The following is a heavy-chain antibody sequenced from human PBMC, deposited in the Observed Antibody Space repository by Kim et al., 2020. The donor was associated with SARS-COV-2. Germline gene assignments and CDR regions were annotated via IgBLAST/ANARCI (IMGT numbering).Heavy chain of an antibody. J-gene: IGHJ6*02. CDR2: ISYDGGNK. CDR1: GCTFSSYA. CDR3: ARHDSISVVDGGLFV. V-gene: IGHV3-30-3*01. Sequence: GGSLRLSCASSGCTFSSYAMHWVRQATGKGLEWVAAISYDGGNKYYADPVKGRFTISRDTYKNMLHLLKNSLSADDPAVYYSARHDSISVVDGGLFVWG. D-gene: IGHD2-15*01.